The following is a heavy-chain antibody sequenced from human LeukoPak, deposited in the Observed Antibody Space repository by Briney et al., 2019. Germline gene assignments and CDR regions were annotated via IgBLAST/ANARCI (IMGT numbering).Heavy chain of an antibody. CDR1: GFTFSSYS. D-gene: IGHD3-10*01. CDR3: ARENYGSGSYRDYYYGMDV. CDR2: ISSSSSYI. J-gene: IGHJ6*04. V-gene: IGHV3-21*01. Sequence: GGSLRLSCAASGFTFSSYSMNWVRQAPGKGLEWVSSISSSSSYIYYADSVKGRFTISRDNAKNSLYLQMNSLRAEDAAVYYCARENYGSGSYRDYYYGMDVWGKGTTVTVSS.